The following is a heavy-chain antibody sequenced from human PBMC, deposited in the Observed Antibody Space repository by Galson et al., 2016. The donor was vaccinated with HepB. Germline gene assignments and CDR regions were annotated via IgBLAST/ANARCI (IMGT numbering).Heavy chain of an antibody. CDR3: AKRHEFCPPVGCSVDY. D-gene: IGHD3-10*02. CDR1: GFIFRNYG. V-gene: IGHV3-30*18. CDR2: DSMDGRRK. Sequence: SLRLSYAASGFIFRNYGMHWVRQAPGKGLEWVAADSMDGRRKFYSDSVRGRFTISRDNSNNILFLQMDSLRPDDTAVYYCAKRHEFCPPVGCSVDYWGQGTLVSVSS. J-gene: IGHJ4*02.